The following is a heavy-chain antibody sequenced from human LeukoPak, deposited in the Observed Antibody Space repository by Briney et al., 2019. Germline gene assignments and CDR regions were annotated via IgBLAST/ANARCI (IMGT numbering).Heavy chain of an antibody. V-gene: IGHV3-7*03. D-gene: IGHD3-3*01. J-gene: IGHJ4*02. CDR2: INRDGSEK. CDR1: GFTLSSRW. CDR3: ATYDSWSGYNIAY. Sequence: PGGSLRLSCVVSGFTLSSRWMMWVRQAPGKGLEWMTNINRDGSEKNYVDSVKGRFTITRDNAENSLYLQMNSLKVEDTAIYYCATYDSWSGYNIAYWGQGTLVTVFS.